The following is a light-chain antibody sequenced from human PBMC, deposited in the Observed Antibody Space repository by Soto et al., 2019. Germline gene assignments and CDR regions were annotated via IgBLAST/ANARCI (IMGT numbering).Light chain of an antibody. J-gene: IGLJ2*01. CDR3: SSYTSSSTVV. V-gene: IGLV2-14*01. CDR1: SSDVGGYNY. CDR2: EVI. Sequence: QSALTQPASVSGSPGQSITISCTGTSSDVGGYNYVSWYQQHPGKAPKLMIYEVITRPSGVSNRFSGSKSGNTASLTISGLQAEDEADYYCSSYTSSSTVVFGGGTKLTVL.